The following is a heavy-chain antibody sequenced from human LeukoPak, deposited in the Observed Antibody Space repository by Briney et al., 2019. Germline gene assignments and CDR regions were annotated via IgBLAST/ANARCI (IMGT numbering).Heavy chain of an antibody. CDR2: IYTSGST. CDR1: GGSINNYY. J-gene: IGHJ6*03. V-gene: IGHV4-4*07. Sequence: SSETLSLTCAVSGGSINNYYWSWIRQPAGKGLEWIGRIYTSGSTNYSPSLKSRVTISVDTYKNQFSLRLTSVTAADKAVYYCAREAYYYTSGTFSTNHFYYMDVWGIGTTVTISS. D-gene: IGHD3-10*01. CDR3: AREAYYYTSGTFSTNHFYYMDV.